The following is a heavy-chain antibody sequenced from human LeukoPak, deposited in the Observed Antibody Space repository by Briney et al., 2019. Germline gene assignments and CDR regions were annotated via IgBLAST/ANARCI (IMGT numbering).Heavy chain of an antibody. CDR1: GDSISSSNYY. Sequence: SETLSLTCTVSGDSISSSNYYWGWIRQPPGKGLEWIGSIYYSGISHYNPSLKSRVTVSVDTSKNQFSLKLNSVTAADTAVYYCASRVSSSWYPPNDGAFDIWAKGQWSPSLQ. J-gene: IGHJ3*02. CDR3: ASRVSSSWYPPNDGAFDI. CDR2: IYYSGIS. D-gene: IGHD6-13*01. V-gene: IGHV4-39*01.